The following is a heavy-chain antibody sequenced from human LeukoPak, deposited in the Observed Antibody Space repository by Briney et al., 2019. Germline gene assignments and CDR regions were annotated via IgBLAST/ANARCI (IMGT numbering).Heavy chain of an antibody. CDR3: ARDLRYCSGGSCYYFDY. J-gene: IGHJ4*02. V-gene: IGHV1-46*01. Sequence: ASVKVSCKAPGYTFTSYYMHWVRQAPGQGLEWMGIINPSGGSTSYAQKFQGRVTMTRDMSTSTVYMELSSLRSEDTAVYYCARDLRYCSGGSCYYFDYWGQGTLVTVSS. CDR2: INPSGGST. CDR1: GYTFTSYY. D-gene: IGHD2-15*01.